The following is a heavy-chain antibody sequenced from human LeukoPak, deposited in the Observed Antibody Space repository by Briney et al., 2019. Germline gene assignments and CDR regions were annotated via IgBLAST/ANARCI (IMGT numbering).Heavy chain of an antibody. CDR1: GFIFSDYY. V-gene: IGHV3-11*04. CDR2: ISSSSTTI. J-gene: IGHJ4*02. Sequence: PGGSLRLSCAASGFIFSDYYMRWIRQAPGRGLEWVSYISSSSTTIYYADSVKGRFTISRDSAKNSLYLQMNSLRAEDTAVYYCARDPSGSYLGGFDYWGQGTLVTVSS. D-gene: IGHD1-26*01. CDR3: ARDPSGSYLGGFDY.